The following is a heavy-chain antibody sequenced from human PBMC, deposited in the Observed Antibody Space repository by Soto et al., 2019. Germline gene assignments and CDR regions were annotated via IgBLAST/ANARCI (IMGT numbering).Heavy chain of an antibody. CDR2: INAGNGNT. D-gene: IGHD2-21*02. V-gene: IGHV1-3*01. Sequence: GDSVKGSCNASAYTFTSYSMHWVRQAPGQRLEWMGWINAGNGNTKYSQKFQGRVTITRDTSASTAYMELSSLRSEDTAVYYCASEYCGGDCYSAARYGMDVWGQGTTVTVSS. CDR1: AYTFTSYS. J-gene: IGHJ6*02. CDR3: ASEYCGGDCYSAARYGMDV.